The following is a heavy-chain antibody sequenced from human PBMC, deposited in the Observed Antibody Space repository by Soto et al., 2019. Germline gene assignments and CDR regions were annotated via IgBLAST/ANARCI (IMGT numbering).Heavy chain of an antibody. D-gene: IGHD2-15*01. CDR1: GFSFSDYS. Sequence: EVQLLESGGGLVQPGGSLRLSCEASGFSFSDYSMTWVRQAPGRGLEWVATLTPAGTTFYADSVKGRLTISRDNYRNTLSLHMYNLRAEDTARYYCAKRATTVPTPGNYFDCWGQGNLVTGSS. CDR3: AKRATTVPTPGNYFDC. J-gene: IGHJ4*02. CDR2: LTPAGTT. V-gene: IGHV3-23*01.